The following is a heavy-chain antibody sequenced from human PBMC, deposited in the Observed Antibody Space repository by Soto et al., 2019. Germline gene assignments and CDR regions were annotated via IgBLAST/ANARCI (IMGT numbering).Heavy chain of an antibody. CDR2: IPYDGSNK. CDR3: AKGPTYCSGGSCSIDY. CDR1: GFTFSSYG. Sequence: PGGSLRLSCAASGFTFSSYGMHWVRQAPGKGLEWVAVIPYDGSNKYYADSVKGRFTISRDNSKNTLYLQMNSLRAEDTAVYYCAKGPTYCSGGSCSIDYWGQGTLVTVSS. V-gene: IGHV3-30*18. D-gene: IGHD2-15*01. J-gene: IGHJ4*02.